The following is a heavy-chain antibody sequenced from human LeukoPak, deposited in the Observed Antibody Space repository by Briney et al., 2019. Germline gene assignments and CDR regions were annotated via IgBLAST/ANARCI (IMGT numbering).Heavy chain of an antibody. V-gene: IGHV1-2*06. CDR2: INPNSGGT. CDR3: ARAGRYCSGGSCYYIY. J-gene: IGHJ4*02. D-gene: IGHD2-15*01. Sequence: ASVKVSCKASGYTFTGYYMHWVRQAPGQGLEWMGRINPNSGGTNYAQKFQGRVIMIRDTSISTAYMELSRLRSDDTAVYYCARAGRYCSGGSCYYIYWGQGTLVTVSS. CDR1: GYTFTGYY.